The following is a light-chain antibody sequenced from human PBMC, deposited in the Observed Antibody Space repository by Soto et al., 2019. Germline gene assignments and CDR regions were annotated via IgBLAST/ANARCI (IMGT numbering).Light chain of an antibody. J-gene: IGLJ1*01. CDR3: CLYAGSSTYV. CDR1: SSDVGSYNL. CDR2: EVS. V-gene: IGLV2-23*02. Sequence: QSVLTQPASVSGSPGQSSTISCTGTSSDVGSYNLVSWYQQHPGKAPKLMIYEVSKRPSGFSNRFSGSKSGNTASLTISGLQAEDEADYYCCLYAGSSTYVFGTGSRLTVL.